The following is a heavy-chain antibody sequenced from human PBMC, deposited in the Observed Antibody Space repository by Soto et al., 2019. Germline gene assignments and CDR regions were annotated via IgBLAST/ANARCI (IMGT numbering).Heavy chain of an antibody. CDR3: ARQDPLTAVENDAFDI. CDR1: GFTFSGSA. CDR2: IRSKGNNYAT. V-gene: IGHV3-73*01. D-gene: IGHD2-21*02. Sequence: EVQLVESGGTLVQPGGSLQLSCAASGFTFSGSAMHWVRQASGKGLEWVGRIRSKGNNYATAYVASLKGRFTISRDDSKXXAYLQMNSLKTEDTAVYYCARQDPLTAVENDAFDIWGQGTMVTVSS. J-gene: IGHJ3*02.